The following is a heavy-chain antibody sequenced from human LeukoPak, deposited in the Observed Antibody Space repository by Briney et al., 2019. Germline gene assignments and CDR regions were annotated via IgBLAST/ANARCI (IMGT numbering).Heavy chain of an antibody. V-gene: IGHV3-7*01. Sequence: GGSLRLSCAASGFTFSSYWMNWVRQAPGKGLEWVANIKKDGSEKYYVDSVKGRFAISRDNAKTSLYLQMNSLRAEDTAVYYCARGPYSSGWYRNRENWFDPWGQGTLVTVSS. CDR2: IKKDGSEK. D-gene: IGHD6-19*01. J-gene: IGHJ5*02. CDR3: ARGPYSSGWYRNRENWFDP. CDR1: GFTFSSYW.